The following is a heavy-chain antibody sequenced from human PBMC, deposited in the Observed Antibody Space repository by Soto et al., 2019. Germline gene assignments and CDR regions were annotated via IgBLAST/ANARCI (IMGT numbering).Heavy chain of an antibody. Sequence: EVQLLESGGGLAQPGGSLRLSCAASGFTFSSYTMSWVRQAPGKGLEWVSAITGSGGNTFYADSVKGRFTISRDNSKNTLYLQMSSLRAEDGAVYYCAKISEATIRVGYDYWGQGTLVTVSS. CDR2: ITGSGGNT. V-gene: IGHV3-23*01. D-gene: IGHD5-12*01. CDR3: AKISEATIRVGYDY. CDR1: GFTFSSYT. J-gene: IGHJ4*02.